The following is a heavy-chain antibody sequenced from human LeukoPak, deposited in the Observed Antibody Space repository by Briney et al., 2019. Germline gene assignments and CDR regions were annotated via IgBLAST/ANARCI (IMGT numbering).Heavy chain of an antibody. CDR1: GGSISSGGYY. CDR2: IHHSGST. D-gene: IGHD2-2*02. V-gene: IGHV4-30-2*01. J-gene: IGHJ5*02. CDR3: ARGLGIVVVPAAIPYNWFDP. Sequence: SETLSLTCTVSGGSISSGGYYWSWIRQPPGKGLEWIGYIHHSGSTYYNPSLRSRVTISVDRSKNQFSLKLSSVTAADTAVYYCARGLGIVVVPAAIPYNWFDPWGQGTLDTVSS.